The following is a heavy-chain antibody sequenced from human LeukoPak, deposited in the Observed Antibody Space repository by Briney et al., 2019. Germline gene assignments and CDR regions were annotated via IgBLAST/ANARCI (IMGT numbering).Heavy chain of an antibody. J-gene: IGHJ3*02. CDR1: RGSLSSFY. CDR2: IYYSGST. CDR3: ARDSPYYYDSSGYHDAFDI. V-gene: IGHV4-59*01. D-gene: IGHD3-22*01. Sequence: SETLSLTPTVSRGSLSSFYWSWSREPPGGRLERGGYIYYSGSTNYNPSLKSRVTISVDTSKNQFSLKLSSVTAADTAVYYCARDSPYYYDSSGYHDAFDIWGQGTMVTVSS.